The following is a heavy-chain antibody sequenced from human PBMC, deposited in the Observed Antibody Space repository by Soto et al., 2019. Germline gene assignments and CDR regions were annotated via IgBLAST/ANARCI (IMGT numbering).Heavy chain of an antibody. Sequence: SETLSLTCSVSGYSIRSGYYWGWVRQAPGKGLEWLGSVYHNGIMFHNPSFQSRVTISVDTSKNQFSLNLRSVTAADTAVYYCAALWFGELAFNYWGHGILATVPS. V-gene: IGHV4-38-2*02. CDR2: VYHNGIM. CDR1: GYSIRSGYY. D-gene: IGHD3-10*01. J-gene: IGHJ4*01. CDR3: AALWFGELAFNY.